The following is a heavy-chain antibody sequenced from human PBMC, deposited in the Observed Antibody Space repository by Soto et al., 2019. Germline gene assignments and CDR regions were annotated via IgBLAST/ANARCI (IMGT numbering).Heavy chain of an antibody. CDR2: ISSSSSYI. J-gene: IGHJ5*02. CDR3: ASSIAARRSNWFDP. D-gene: IGHD6-6*01. CDR1: GFTFSSYS. V-gene: IGHV3-21*01. Sequence: GGSLRLSCAASGFTFSSYSINWVRQAPGKGLEWVSSISSSSSYIYYADSVKGRFTISRDNAKNSLYLQMNSLRAEDTAVYCCASSIAARRSNWFDPWGQGTLVTVSS.